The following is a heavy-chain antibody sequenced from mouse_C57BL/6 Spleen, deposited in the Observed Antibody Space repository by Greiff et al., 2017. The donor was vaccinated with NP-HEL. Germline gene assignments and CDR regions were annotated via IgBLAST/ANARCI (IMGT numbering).Heavy chain of an antibody. D-gene: IGHD3-3*01. CDR2: ISSGSSTI. Sequence: EVKVEESGGGLVKPGGSLKLSCAASGFTFSDYGMHWVRQAPEKGLEWVAYISSGSSTIYYADTVKGRFTISRDNAKNTLFLQMTSLRSEDTAMYYCAKEPSSRDYFDYWGQGTTLTVSS. V-gene: IGHV5-17*01. CDR3: AKEPSSRDYFDY. CDR1: GFTFSDYG. J-gene: IGHJ2*01.